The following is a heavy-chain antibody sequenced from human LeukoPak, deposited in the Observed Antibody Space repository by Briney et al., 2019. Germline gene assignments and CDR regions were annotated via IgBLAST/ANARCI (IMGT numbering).Heavy chain of an antibody. Sequence: GASVKLSCNASGGTFSSYSISWVRQAPGQGLEWIGWINPNSGNTDYAQKFQGRVTMTRNTSISTAYMELSSLRSEDTAVYYCAAGSGSYRHYYYYGMDVWGQGTTVTVSS. CDR1: GGTFSSYS. J-gene: IGHJ6*02. CDR2: INPNSGNT. V-gene: IGHV1-8*02. D-gene: IGHD1-26*01. CDR3: AAGSGSYRHYYYYGMDV.